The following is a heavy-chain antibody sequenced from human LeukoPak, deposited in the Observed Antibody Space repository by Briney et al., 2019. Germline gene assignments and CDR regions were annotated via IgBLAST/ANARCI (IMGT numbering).Heavy chain of an antibody. CDR3: AKDPLDY. CDR2: ISGSGSKT. Sequence: GGSLRLSCVASGFTLNIYAMIWVRQAPGKGLEWVSGISGSGSKTYNADYVKGRFTISRDNSKNTLYLQMNSLRAEDTAIYYCAKDPLDYWGQGTLVTVSS. J-gene: IGHJ4*02. V-gene: IGHV3-23*01. CDR1: GFTLNIYA.